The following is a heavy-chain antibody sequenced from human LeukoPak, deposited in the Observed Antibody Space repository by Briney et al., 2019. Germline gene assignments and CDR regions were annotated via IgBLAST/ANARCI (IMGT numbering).Heavy chain of an antibody. CDR3: ARVSGDSSAGSDAFDI. CDR2: IYYSGST. V-gene: IGHV4-39*07. D-gene: IGHD3-22*01. CDR1: GGSINSSSYY. J-gene: IGHJ3*02. Sequence: PSETLSLTCTVSGGSINSSSYYWGWIRQPPGKGLEWIGSIYYSGSTNYNPSLKSRVTISVDTSKNQFSLKLSSVTAADTAVYYCARVSGDSSAGSDAFDIWGQGTMVTVSS.